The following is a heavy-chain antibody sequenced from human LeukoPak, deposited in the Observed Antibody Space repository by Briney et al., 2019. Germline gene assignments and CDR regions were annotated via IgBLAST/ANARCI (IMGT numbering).Heavy chain of an antibody. D-gene: IGHD3-10*01. V-gene: IGHV4-34*01. CDR3: ARRVVRGVSHFDY. CDR1: GGSFSGYY. CDR2: IYYSGST. Sequence: SSETLSLTCAVYGGSFSGYYWSWIRQPPGKGLEWIGSIYYSGSTYYNPSLKSRVTISVDTSKNQFSLKLSSVTAADTAVYYCARRVVRGVSHFDYWGQGTLVTVSS. J-gene: IGHJ4*02.